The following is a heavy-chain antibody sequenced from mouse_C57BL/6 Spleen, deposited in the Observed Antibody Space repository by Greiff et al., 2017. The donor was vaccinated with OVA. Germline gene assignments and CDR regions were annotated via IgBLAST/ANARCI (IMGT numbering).Heavy chain of an antibody. Sequence: QVQLQQPGAELVRPGTSVKLSCKASGYTFTSYWMYWVKQRPGQGLEWIGVIDPSDSYTNYNQKFKGKATLTVDTSSSTAYMQLSSLTSEYSAVYYCSRWLLYYSMDYWGQGTSVTVSS. CDR3: SRWLLYYSMDY. D-gene: IGHD2-3*01. V-gene: IGHV1-59*01. J-gene: IGHJ4*01. CDR2: IDPSDSYT. CDR1: GYTFTSYW.